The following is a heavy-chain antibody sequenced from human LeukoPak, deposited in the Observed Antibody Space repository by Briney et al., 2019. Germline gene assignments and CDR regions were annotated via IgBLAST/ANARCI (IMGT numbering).Heavy chain of an antibody. CDR3: ARVPDSSGYYYPIDY. Sequence: ASVKVSCKASGYTFTSYGISWVRQAPGQGLEWMGWISAYNGNTNYAQKLQGRVTMTTDTSTSTAYMELRSLRSDDTAAYYCARVPDSSGYYYPIDYWGQGTLVTVSS. CDR2: ISAYNGNT. CDR1: GYTFTSYG. D-gene: IGHD3-22*01. J-gene: IGHJ4*02. V-gene: IGHV1-18*01.